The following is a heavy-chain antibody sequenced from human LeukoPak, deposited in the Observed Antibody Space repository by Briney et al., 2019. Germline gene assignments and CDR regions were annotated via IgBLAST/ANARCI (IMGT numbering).Heavy chain of an antibody. Sequence: GGSLRLSCAASGFTFSSYWMSWVRQAPGKGLEWVAHIKQDGSEKYYVDSVKGRFTISRDNAKNSLYLQMNSLRAEDTAVYYCARDLGVPAAEYYYYYGMDVWGQGTAVTVSS. D-gene: IGHD2-2*01. CDR1: GFTFSSYW. J-gene: IGHJ6*02. CDR3: ARDLGVPAAEYYYYYGMDV. CDR2: IKQDGSEK. V-gene: IGHV3-7*03.